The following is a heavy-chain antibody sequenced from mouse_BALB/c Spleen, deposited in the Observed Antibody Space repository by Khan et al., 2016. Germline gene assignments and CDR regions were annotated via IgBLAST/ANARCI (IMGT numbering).Heavy chain of an antibody. CDR2: ISDGGSYT. D-gene: IGHD2-4*01. CDR1: GFTFSDYY. J-gene: IGHJ3*01. V-gene: IGHV5-4*02. Sequence: EVELVESGGGLVKPGGSLKLSCAASGFTFSDYYMYWVRQTPEKRLEWVATISDGGSYTYYPDSVKGRFTISRDNAKNNLYLQMSSLTSEDTAMYYCAREGLRRGFADWGQGTQVTVSA. CDR3: AREGLRRGFAD.